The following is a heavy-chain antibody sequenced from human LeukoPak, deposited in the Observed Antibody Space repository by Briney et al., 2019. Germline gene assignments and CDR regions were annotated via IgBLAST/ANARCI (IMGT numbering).Heavy chain of an antibody. CDR2: ISGGGGNT. Sequence: GGSLRLSCEASGFIFSAYSMNWVRQAPGKGLEWVSAISGGGGNTYYADSVKGRFTISRDNSKNTLYLQMNSLRAEDTAVYYCGKNRYSGSLSPFDIWGQGTMVTVSS. CDR1: GFIFSAYS. CDR3: GKNRYSGSLSPFDI. J-gene: IGHJ3*02. D-gene: IGHD1-26*01. V-gene: IGHV3-23*01.